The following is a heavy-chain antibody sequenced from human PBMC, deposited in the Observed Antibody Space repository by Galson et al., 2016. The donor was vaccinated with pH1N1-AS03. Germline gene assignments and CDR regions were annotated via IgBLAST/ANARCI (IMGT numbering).Heavy chain of an antibody. CDR3: ERAGGY. Sequence: SLRLSCAASGFIFSNHGMHWARQVPGKGPEFVARISSDGGSTYYADSVKARFTISRDNSKNTLYLQLDSLRVEATAVYYCERAGGYWGQGTLVTVSS. V-gene: IGHV3-64*02. CDR2: ISSDGGST. J-gene: IGHJ4*02. CDR1: GFIFSNHG.